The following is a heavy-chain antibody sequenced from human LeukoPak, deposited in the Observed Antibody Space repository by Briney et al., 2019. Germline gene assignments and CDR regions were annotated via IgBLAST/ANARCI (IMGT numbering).Heavy chain of an antibody. CDR3: ARVRRDGYNPFDY. J-gene: IGHJ4*02. Sequence: SQTLSLTCTVSGGSISSGGYYWSWIRQHPGKGLEWIGYIYYSGSTYYNPSLKSRVTISVDTSKNQFSPKLSSVTAADTAVYYCARVRRDGYNPFDYWGQGTLVTVSS. CDR1: GGSISSGGYY. D-gene: IGHD5-24*01. CDR2: IYYSGST. V-gene: IGHV4-31*03.